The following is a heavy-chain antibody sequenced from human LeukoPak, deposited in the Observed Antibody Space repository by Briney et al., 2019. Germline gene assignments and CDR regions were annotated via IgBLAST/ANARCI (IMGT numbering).Heavy chain of an antibody. Sequence: KTSETLSLTCSVAAYSISSGYYWNWIRQPPGKGLEWIGSISHSGNTYYNPSLKSRVTISVDTSKNQISLNLRSVTAADTAVYYCAKNPASAGINYWGQGTLVTVSS. CDR2: ISHSGNT. CDR1: AYSISSGYY. D-gene: IGHD6-13*01. CDR3: AKNPASAGINY. J-gene: IGHJ4*02. V-gene: IGHV4-38-2*01.